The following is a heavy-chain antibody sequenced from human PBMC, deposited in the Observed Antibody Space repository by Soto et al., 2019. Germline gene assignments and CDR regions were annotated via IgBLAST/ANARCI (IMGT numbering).Heavy chain of an antibody. CDR1: GGTFSSYT. D-gene: IGHD6-13*01. Sequence: GASVKVSCKASGGTFSSYTISWVRQAPGQGLEWMGRIIPILGIANYALKFQGRVTITADKSTSTAYMELSSLRSEDTAVYYCVRDLAKAAAYRSYYYYYMDVWGKGTTVTVSS. J-gene: IGHJ6*03. V-gene: IGHV1-69*04. CDR2: IIPILGIA. CDR3: VRDLAKAAAYRSYYYYYMDV.